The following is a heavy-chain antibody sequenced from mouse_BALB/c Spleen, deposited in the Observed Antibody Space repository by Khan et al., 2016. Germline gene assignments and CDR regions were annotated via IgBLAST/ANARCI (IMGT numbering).Heavy chain of an antibody. J-gene: IGHJ1*01. CDR1: GFTFSDYY. V-gene: IGHV5-4*02. CDR2: ISDGGSYT. CDR3: ARDLNGDFDV. Sequence: EVELVESGGGLVKPGGSLKLSCAASGFTFSDYYMYWVRQTPKKRLEWVATISDGGSYTYYPASVKGRFTISRDNAKNNLYLQMSRLKAEDTAMYYCARDLNGDFDVWGAGTTVTVSS.